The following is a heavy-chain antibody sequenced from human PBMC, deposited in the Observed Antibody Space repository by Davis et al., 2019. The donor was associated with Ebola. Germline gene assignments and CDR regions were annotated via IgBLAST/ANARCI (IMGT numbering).Heavy chain of an antibody. J-gene: IGHJ3*02. CDR2: TPSDGSNE. V-gene: IGHV3-30*04. D-gene: IGHD1-26*01. CDR1: GFTFSTYA. CDR3: AKDTSNIWFDI. Sequence: GGSLRLSCAASGFTFSTYAMHWVRQAPGKGLDWVALTPSDGSNEFYADSVKGRFTIYRDNSKNTLYLQMNGLRVEDTAIYYCAKDTSNIWFDIWGQGTNVTVSS.